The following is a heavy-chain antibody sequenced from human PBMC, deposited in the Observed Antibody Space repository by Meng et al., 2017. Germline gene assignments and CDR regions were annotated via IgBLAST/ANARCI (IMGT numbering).Heavy chain of an antibody. CDR3: ARKFTMVRGIYNWFDP. Sequence: QLQPGGGVWLKLSEDLSLTCVGDGGSFSVYYWSWIRQPPGKVLEWIGEINHSGSNNYTQSLKSRVTRSVDTSKNQFSLKLSSVTAADTAVYYCARKFTMVRGIYNWFDPWGQGTLVTVSS. D-gene: IGHD3-10*01. V-gene: IGHV4-34*01. J-gene: IGHJ5*02. CDR2: INHSGSN. CDR1: GGSFSVYY.